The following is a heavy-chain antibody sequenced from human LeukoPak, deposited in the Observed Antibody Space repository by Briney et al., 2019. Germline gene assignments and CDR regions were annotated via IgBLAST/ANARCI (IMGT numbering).Heavy chain of an antibody. CDR3: ARRSGFNWFDP. Sequence: SETLSLTCTVFDDSISSSSYYWGWIRQPPGKGLEWLGSFYYSGSTYYNPSLKSRVTISVDTSYNQFSLKLSSVTATDTAVYYCARRSGFNWFDPWGQGALVTVSS. CDR1: DDSISSSSYY. CDR2: FYYSGST. V-gene: IGHV4-39*01. J-gene: IGHJ5*02. D-gene: IGHD3-3*01.